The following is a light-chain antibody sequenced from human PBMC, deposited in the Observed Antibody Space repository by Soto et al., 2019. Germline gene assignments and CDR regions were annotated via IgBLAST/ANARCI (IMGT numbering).Light chain of an antibody. J-gene: IGLJ3*02. CDR3: GSYTTSSTWV. Sequence: QSALTQPASVSGSPGQSITISCTRPSSDVGGYNYVSWYQQHPGKAPKLMIYEVTNRPSGVSDRFSGSKSGNTASLTISGLKAEDEADYYRGSYTTSSTWVFCGGTKLTVL. V-gene: IGLV2-14*01. CDR2: EVT. CDR1: SSDVGGYNY.